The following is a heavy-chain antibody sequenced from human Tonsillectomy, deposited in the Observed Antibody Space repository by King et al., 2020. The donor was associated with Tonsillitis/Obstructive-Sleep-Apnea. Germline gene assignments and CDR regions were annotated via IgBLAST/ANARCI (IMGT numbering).Heavy chain of an antibody. CDR3: AAVDNAKVYDFYYHDG. CDR2: IIPILGIA. Sequence: QLVQSGAEVKKPGSSVKVSCKASGGTFSSYAISWVRQAPGQGLEWMGRIIPILGIANYAQKFQGRVTITADKSTSTAYMELSSLRSEDTAVYYCAAVDNAKVYDFYYHDGWGKGTTVTVSS. CDR1: GGTFSSYA. V-gene: IGHV1-69*09. J-gene: IGHJ6*03. D-gene: IGHD5-18*01.